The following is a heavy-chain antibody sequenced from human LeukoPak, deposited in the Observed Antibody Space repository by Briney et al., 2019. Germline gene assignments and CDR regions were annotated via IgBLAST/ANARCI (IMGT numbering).Heavy chain of an antibody. Sequence: PGGSLRLSCAASGFTFSSYGMHWVRQAPGKGLEWVAVISYDGSNKYYADSVKGRFTISRDNSKNTLYLQMNSLRAEDTAVYYCAKDAHGGYYYYYGMGVWGQGTTVTVSS. CDR3: AKDAHGGYYYYYGMGV. CDR1: GFTFSSYG. CDR2: ISYDGSNK. J-gene: IGHJ6*02. V-gene: IGHV3-30*18.